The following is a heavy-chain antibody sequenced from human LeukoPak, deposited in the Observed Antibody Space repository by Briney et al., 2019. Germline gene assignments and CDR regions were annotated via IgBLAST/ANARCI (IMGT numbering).Heavy chain of an antibody. D-gene: IGHD3-22*01. CDR1: GFTFSSYA. V-gene: IGHV3-23*01. CDR2: ISGSGGST. Sequence: PGGSLRLSCAASGFTFSSYAMSWVRQAPGKGLEWVSAISGSGGSTYYADSVKGRFTISRDNSKNTLYLQMNSLRAEDTAVYYCAKGGTYYYDSSGYYWAPGYYFDYWGQGTLVTVSS. J-gene: IGHJ4*02. CDR3: AKGGTYYYDSSGYYWAPGYYFDY.